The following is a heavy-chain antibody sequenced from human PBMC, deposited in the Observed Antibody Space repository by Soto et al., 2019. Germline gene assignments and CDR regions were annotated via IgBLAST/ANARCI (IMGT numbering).Heavy chain of an antibody. CDR1: GFTFSIFA. V-gene: IGHV3-23*01. CDR3: VKDRMDHNSVWDPFDI. CDR2: IGGGDHDR. J-gene: IGHJ3*02. Sequence: EVHLLESGGGLVQPGGSLRLSCTASGFTFSIFAISCVRQAPGKGLEWVSSIGGGDHDRYYTDSVRGRFTISRDNSKNTVFLQMNSLRAEDTAIYYCVKDRMDHNSVWDPFDIWGQGTMVTVSS. D-gene: IGHD1-20*01.